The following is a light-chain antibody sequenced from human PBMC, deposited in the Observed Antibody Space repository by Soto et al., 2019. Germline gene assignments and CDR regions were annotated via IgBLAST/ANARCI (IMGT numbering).Light chain of an antibody. CDR1: SSDCGGYDH. CDR3: SSYTNKDTLL. Sequence: QSALTQPASVSGSPGQSITISCTGTSSDCGGYDHVSWYQQHPGKDSKLIIYDVTVRPSGISRRFSGSKSDNTASLAVSGLQPEDEADYYCSSYTNKDTLLSGGGTKLTVL. J-gene: IGLJ3*02. V-gene: IGLV2-14*03. CDR2: DVT.